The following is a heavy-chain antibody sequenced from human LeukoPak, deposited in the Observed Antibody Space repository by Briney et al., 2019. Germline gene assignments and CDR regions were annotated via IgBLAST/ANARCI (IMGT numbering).Heavy chain of an antibody. J-gene: IGHJ6*03. CDR3: ARGERVVAATGYYYYYMDV. CDR2: IIPIFGTA. D-gene: IGHD2-15*01. Sequence: SVKVSCKASGGTFSSYAISWVRQAPGQGLEWMGGIIPIFGTANYAQKFQGRVTITTDESTSTAYMELSSLRSEDTAVYYCARGERVVAATGYYYYYMDVWGKGTTVTVSS. V-gene: IGHV1-69*05. CDR1: GGTFSSYA.